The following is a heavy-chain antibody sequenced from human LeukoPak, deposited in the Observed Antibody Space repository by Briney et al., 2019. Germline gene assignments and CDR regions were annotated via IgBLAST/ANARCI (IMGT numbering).Heavy chain of an antibody. CDR1: GGSISSGDYY. CDR3: ARGATFRYCSSTSCYSGFDY. D-gene: IGHD2-2*01. Sequence: SQTLSLTCTVSGGSISSGDYYWSWIRQPPGKGLEWIGYIYYSGSTYYNPSLKSRVTISVDTSKNQFSLKLSSVTAADTAVYYCARGATFRYCSSTSCYSGFDYWGQGTLVTVPS. V-gene: IGHV4-30-4*08. CDR2: IYYSGST. J-gene: IGHJ4*02.